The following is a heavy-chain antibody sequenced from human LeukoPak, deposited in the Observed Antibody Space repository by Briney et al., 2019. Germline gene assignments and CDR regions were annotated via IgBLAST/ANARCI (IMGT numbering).Heavy chain of an antibody. D-gene: IGHD6-13*01. V-gene: IGHV3-66*01. Sequence: SGGSLRLSCAASGFTVSSNYMSWVRQAPGKGLEWVSVIYSGGSTYYADSVKGRFTISRDNSKNTLYLQTNSLRAEDTAVYYCARGGSSWSFDYWGQGTLVTVSS. CDR2: IYSGGST. CDR1: GFTVSSNY. CDR3: ARGGSSWSFDY. J-gene: IGHJ4*02.